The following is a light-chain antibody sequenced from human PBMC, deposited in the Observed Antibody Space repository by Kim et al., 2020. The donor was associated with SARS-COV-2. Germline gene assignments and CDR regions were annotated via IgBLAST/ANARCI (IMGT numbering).Light chain of an antibody. Sequence: ELTQPPSASGTPGQRVTISCSGSSSNIGGNTVNWYQQLPGTAPKLLIYSNNQRPSGVPDRFSGSKSGTSASLAISGLQSEDEADYYCAAWDDSLNGWVFGGGTKLTVL. CDR1: SSNIGGNT. CDR3: AAWDDSLNGWV. CDR2: SNN. V-gene: IGLV1-44*01. J-gene: IGLJ3*02.